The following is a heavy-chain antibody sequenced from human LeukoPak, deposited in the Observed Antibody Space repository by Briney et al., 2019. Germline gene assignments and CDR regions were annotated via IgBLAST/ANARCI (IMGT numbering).Heavy chain of an antibody. CDR3: AKDFSFGDYAIGN. D-gene: IGHD4-17*01. CDR1: GFIFDIYA. CDR2: IRYDGSNK. J-gene: IGHJ4*02. V-gene: IGHV3-30*02. Sequence: QPGGSLRLSCVASGFIFDIYAMSWVRQAPGKGLEWVAFIRYDGSNKYYADSVKGRFTISRDNSKNTLYLEMNSLRAEDTAVYYCAKDFSFGDYAIGNWGQGTLVTVSS.